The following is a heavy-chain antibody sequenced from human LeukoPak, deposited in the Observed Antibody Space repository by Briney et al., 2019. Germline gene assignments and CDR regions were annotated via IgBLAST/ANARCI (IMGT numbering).Heavy chain of an antibody. Sequence: PSETLSLTCTVSGGSINSYYWSWIRQPAGKGLEWIGRMYISGNTDYNPSLESRVTLSVDTSKNQFSLRLTSLTAADTAVYFCARDGRYCSGGSCYGKAFDIWGQGTMVTVSS. CDR2: MYISGNT. CDR3: ARDGRYCSGGSCYGKAFDI. J-gene: IGHJ3*02. D-gene: IGHD2-15*01. V-gene: IGHV4-4*07. CDR1: GGSINSYY.